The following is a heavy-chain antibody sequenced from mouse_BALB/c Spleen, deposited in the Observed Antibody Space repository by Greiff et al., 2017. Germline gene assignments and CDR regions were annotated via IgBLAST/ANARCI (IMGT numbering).Heavy chain of an antibody. Sequence: VQLQQSGPGLVAPSQSLSITCTVSGFSLTGYGVNWVRQPPGKGLEWLGMIWGDGSTDYNSALKSRLSISKDNSKSQVFLKMNSLQTDDTARYYCAREGGYDGYSEAMDYWGQGTSVTVSS. J-gene: IGHJ4*01. CDR2: IWGDGST. V-gene: IGHV2-6-7*01. D-gene: IGHD2-3*01. CDR1: GFSLTGYG. CDR3: AREGGYDGYSEAMDY.